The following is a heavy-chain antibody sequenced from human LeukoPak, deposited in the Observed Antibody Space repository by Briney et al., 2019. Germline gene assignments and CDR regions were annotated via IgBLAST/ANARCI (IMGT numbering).Heavy chain of an antibody. J-gene: IGHJ6*03. CDR2: ISSSSSYI. D-gene: IGHD3-10*01. Sequence: GGSLRLSCAASGFTFSSYSMNWVRQAPGKGLEWVSSISSSSSYIYYADSVKGRFTISRDNAKNSLYLQMNSLRAEDTAVYYCASSGSYYVPYYYYMDVWGKGTTVTISS. CDR3: ASSGSYYVPYYYYMDV. V-gene: IGHV3-21*01. CDR1: GFTFSSYS.